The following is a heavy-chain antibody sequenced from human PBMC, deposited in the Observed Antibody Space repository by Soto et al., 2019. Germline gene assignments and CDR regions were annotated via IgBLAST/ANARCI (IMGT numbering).Heavy chain of an antibody. CDR1: GYIFTSQG. D-gene: IGHD1-7*01. Sequence: QIQLVQSGAEVKKPGASVKVSCKASGYIFTSQGISWVRQAHGQGLEWMGWISTYNGNPNYEQKLQGRVTMTTNTSTTTAFLELRSLTSDDTAVYYCARGRTRALDYWGQGTPVIVSS. V-gene: IGHV1-18*01. J-gene: IGHJ4*02. CDR2: ISTYNGNP. CDR3: ARGRTRALDY.